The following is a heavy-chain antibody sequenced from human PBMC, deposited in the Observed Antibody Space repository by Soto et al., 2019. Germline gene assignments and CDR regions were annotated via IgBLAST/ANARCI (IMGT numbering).Heavy chain of an antibody. V-gene: IGHV1-18*01. CDR1: GYTFTSYG. Sequence: ASVRVSCKASGYTFTSYGISWVRQAPGQGLEWMGWISAYNGNTNYAQKLQGRGTMTTDTSTSTAYMQLRSMSSDDTPAYYCAASRSVGTGSSSGWLDLWGEGALVTVSS. CDR2: ISAYNGNT. CDR3: AASRSVGTGSSSGWLDL. J-gene: IGHJ5*02. D-gene: IGHD3-10*01.